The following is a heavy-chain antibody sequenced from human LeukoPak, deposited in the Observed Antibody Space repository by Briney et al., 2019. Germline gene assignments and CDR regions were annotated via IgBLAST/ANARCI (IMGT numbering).Heavy chain of an antibody. J-gene: IGHJ3*02. V-gene: IGHV3-21*01. CDR1: GFTFSSYT. D-gene: IGHD6-13*01. CDR2: ISSSSSCI. CDR3: AREVRIAASGRAFDM. Sequence: GGSLRLSCAASGFTFSSYTMNWVRQAPGKGLEWVSSISSSSSCINYADSVKGRLTISRDNAKNSLYLQMNSLRAEDTAVYYCAREVRIAASGRAFDMWGQGTMVTVSS.